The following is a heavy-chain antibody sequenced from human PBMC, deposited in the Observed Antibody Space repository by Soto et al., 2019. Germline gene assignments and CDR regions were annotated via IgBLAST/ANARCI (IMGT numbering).Heavy chain of an antibody. CDR3: ARVPWLYLQQDDQTIDY. V-gene: IGHV1-3*01. Sequence: GASVKVSCKASGYTFTSYAMHWVRQAPGQRLEWMGWINAGNGNTKYSQKFQGRVTITRDTSASTAYMELSGLRSEDTAVYYCARVPWLYLQQDDQTIDYWGQGTLVPVSS. CDR2: INAGNGNT. J-gene: IGHJ4*02. CDR1: GYTFTSYA. D-gene: IGHD6-13*01.